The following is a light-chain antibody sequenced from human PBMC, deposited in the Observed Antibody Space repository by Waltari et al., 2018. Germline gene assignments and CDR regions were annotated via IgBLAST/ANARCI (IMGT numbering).Light chain of an antibody. CDR2: WNN. Sequence: QSVLTQPPSTSGTPGQAVHISCSGSSYNIDKHYVYWYQQLPGTAPKLLDYWNNRRPSGLTDRFFASKSGTSASLAISGLRSEDEGDYYCLAWDASLSGWVFGGGTKVTVL. V-gene: IGLV1-47*01. CDR1: SYNIDKHY. J-gene: IGLJ3*02. CDR3: LAWDASLSGWV.